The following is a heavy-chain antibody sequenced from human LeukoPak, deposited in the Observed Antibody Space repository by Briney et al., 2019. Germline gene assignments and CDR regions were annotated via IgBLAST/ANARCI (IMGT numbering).Heavy chain of an antibody. Sequence: GASVKVSCKASGYTFTSYDINWVRQATGQGLEWMGWMNPNSGNTGYAQKFQGRVTMTRDTSISTAYMELSRLRSDDTAVYYCARGQWLVRGKNWFDPWGQGTLVTVSS. CDR3: ARGQWLVRGKNWFDP. J-gene: IGHJ5*02. CDR1: GYTFTSYD. V-gene: IGHV1-8*01. D-gene: IGHD6-19*01. CDR2: MNPNSGNT.